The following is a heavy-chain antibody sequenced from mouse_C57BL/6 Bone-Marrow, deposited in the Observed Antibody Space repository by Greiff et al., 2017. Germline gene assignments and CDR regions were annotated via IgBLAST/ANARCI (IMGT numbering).Heavy chain of an antibody. Sequence: EVMLVESGGGLVQSGRSLRLSCATSGFTFSDFYMEWVRQAPGKGLEWIAASRNKANDYTTEYSASVKGRFIVSRDTSQSILYLQMNALRAEDTAIYYCARDAISGSPFAYWGQGTLVTVSA. V-gene: IGHV7-1*01. D-gene: IGHD1-1*01. CDR1: GFTFSDFY. J-gene: IGHJ3*01. CDR2: SRNKANDYTT. CDR3: ARDAISGSPFAY.